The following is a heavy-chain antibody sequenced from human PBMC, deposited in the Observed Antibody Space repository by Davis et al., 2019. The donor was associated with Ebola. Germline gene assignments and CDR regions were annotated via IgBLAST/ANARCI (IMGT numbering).Heavy chain of an antibody. CDR1: GGSISSGTYP. CDR2: IYHTGST. CDR3: ARDSVDSSGYYYGYFAH. J-gene: IGHJ4*02. V-gene: IGHV4-30-2*01. Sequence: LRLSCTVSGGSISSGTYPWNWIRQPPGKSLEYIGYIYHTGSTYYNPSLTSRVTISVDTSKNQFSLRLTSVTAADTAVYYCARDSVDSSGYYYGYFAHWGQGALVTVSS. D-gene: IGHD3-22*01.